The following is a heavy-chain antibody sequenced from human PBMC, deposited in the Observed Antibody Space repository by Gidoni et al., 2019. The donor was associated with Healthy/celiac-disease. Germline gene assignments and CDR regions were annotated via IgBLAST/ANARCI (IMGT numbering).Heavy chain of an antibody. D-gene: IGHD5-18*01. CDR1: GGTFSSYA. CDR3: ARGADTAIRESGYYFDY. CDR2: IIPIFGTA. J-gene: IGHJ4*02. V-gene: IGHV1-69*01. Sequence: QVQLVQSGAEVKTPGSSVKVSCKASGGTFSSYAISWVRQAPGQGLEWMGGIIPIFGTANYAQKFQGRVTITADESTSTAYMELSSLRSEDTAVYYCARGADTAIRESGYYFDYWGQGTLVTVSS.